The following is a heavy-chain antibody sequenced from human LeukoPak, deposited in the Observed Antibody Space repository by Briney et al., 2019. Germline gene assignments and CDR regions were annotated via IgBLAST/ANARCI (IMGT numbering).Heavy chain of an antibody. CDR1: GFTFRSYA. CDR2: ISGSGTST. Sequence: GGSLRLSCAASGFTFRSYAMSWVRQAPGKGLEWVSVISGSGTSTYYADSVKGRFTISRDNSKNTLYLQMNSLRAEDTAVYYCAKGLHYYYYYMDVWGKGTTVTISS. CDR3: AKGLHYYYYYMDV. J-gene: IGHJ6*03. V-gene: IGHV3-23*01.